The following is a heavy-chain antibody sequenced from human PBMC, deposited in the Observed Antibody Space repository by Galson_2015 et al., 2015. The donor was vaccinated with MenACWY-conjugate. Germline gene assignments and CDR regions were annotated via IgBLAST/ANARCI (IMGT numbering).Heavy chain of an antibody. CDR3: ARDRGLEWLPSNWFDP. J-gene: IGHJ5*02. CDR2: IWSDGNKK. V-gene: IGHV3-33*01. D-gene: IGHD3-3*01. CDR1: GFSLSSSR. Sequence: SLRLSCAASGFSLSSSRMHWVRQSPGKGLEWVALIWSDGNKKSYVDSVRGRFNISRDNSKNTLYLQMNNLRADDTAVYYCARDRGLEWLPSNWFDPWGQGTLVTVSS.